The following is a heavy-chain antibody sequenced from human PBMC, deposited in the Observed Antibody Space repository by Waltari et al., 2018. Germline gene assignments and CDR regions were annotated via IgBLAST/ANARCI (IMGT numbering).Heavy chain of an antibody. CDR2: IYWDDDT. CDR1: GFSLSRSGLT. D-gene: IGHD3-10*01. J-gene: IGHJ4*02. CDR3: ARSRGMTYLDF. Sequence: QITLKESGPTVVKPTETLTLTCNFSGFSLSRSGLTVSWIRQPPGKALEWLAVIYWDDDTRYSPFLRTQLTITKDTSKNSVVLTLANMDPGDTAAYFCARSRGMTYLDFWGQGILVTVSS. V-gene: IGHV2-5*02.